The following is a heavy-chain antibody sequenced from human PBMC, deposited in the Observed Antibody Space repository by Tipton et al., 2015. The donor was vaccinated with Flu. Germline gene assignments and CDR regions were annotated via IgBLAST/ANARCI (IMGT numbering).Heavy chain of an antibody. Sequence: LRLSCTVSGGSISSYYWSWIRQPPGKGLEWIGYIYYSGSTNYNPSLKGRVTISIDTSKNQFSLNLSSVTAADTAVYYCARGYFRELDYWGQGTLVTVSS. CDR2: IYYSGST. J-gene: IGHJ4*02. D-gene: IGHD3-10*01. V-gene: IGHV4-59*01. CDR1: GGSISSYY. CDR3: ARGYFRELDY.